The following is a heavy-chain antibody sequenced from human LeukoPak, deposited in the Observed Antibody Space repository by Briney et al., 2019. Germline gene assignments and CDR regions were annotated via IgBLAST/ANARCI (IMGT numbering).Heavy chain of an antibody. Sequence: PSETLSLTCTVSGSSISSYYWSWIRQPPGRGLEWIGHIYSNGTTNYNPSLKSRVTISVDTSKNHFSLKLSSVTAADTAVYYCARAGRGYGDYSGLGWFDPWGQGTLVTVSS. CDR2: IYSNGTT. V-gene: IGHV4-59*01. CDR3: ARAGRGYGDYSGLGWFDP. J-gene: IGHJ5*02. D-gene: IGHD4-17*01. CDR1: GSSISSYY.